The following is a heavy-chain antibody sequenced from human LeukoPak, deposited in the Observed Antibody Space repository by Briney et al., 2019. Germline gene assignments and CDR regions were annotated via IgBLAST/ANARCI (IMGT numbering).Heavy chain of an antibody. CDR3: TRPRYCIDGVCYKDY. Sequence: KTGGSLRLSCAASGFTFSGSAVHWVRQASGKGLEWLGRLKGRPDTYATTYAASVRGRFTISRDDSKNTAYLQMNSLKIEDTAMYYCTRPRYCIDGVCYKDYWGQGTLVTVSS. D-gene: IGHD2-8*01. CDR2: LKGRPDTYAT. J-gene: IGHJ4*02. V-gene: IGHV3-73*01. CDR1: GFTFSGSA.